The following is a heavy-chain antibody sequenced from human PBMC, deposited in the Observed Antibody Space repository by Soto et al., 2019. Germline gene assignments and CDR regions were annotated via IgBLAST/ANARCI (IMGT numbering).Heavy chain of an antibody. Sequence: ETLSLTCTVSGGSISSYYCSWIRQPPGKGLEWIGYIYYSGSTNYNPSLKSRVTISVDTSKNQFSLKTSSVTAADTAVYYCARQLSNRYYYDSSGYLDYWGQGTLVTVSS. CDR2: IYYSGST. V-gene: IGHV4-59*08. CDR3: ARQLSNRYYYDSSGYLDY. D-gene: IGHD3-22*01. CDR1: GGSISSYY. J-gene: IGHJ4*02.